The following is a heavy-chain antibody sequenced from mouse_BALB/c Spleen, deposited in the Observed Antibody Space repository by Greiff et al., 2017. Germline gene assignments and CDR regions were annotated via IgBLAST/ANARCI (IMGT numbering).Heavy chain of an antibody. CDR2: IYPGNSDT. J-gene: IGHJ3*01. Sequence: EVKLQEPGTVLARPGASVKMSCKASGYTFTSYWMHWVKQRPGQGLEWIGAIYPGNSDTSYNQKFKGKAKLTAVTSTSTAYMGLSSLTIEDSAVYYCTRAGGYDVGFAYWGQGTLVTVSA. CDR3: TRAGGYDVGFAY. D-gene: IGHD2-14*01. CDR1: GYTFTSYW. V-gene: IGHV1-5*01.